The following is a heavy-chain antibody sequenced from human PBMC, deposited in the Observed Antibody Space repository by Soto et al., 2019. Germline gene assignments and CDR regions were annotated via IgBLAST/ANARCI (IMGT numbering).Heavy chain of an antibody. CDR2: IDTGGGGT. CDR1: GFTLSSCV. CDR3: AKGPEQLVHGVFDY. V-gene: IGHV3-23*01. Sequence: GGSLRLSCAASGFTLSSCVMTWVRQAPGKGLEWVSGIDTGGGGTYYADSVKGRFTISRDNSKNTLYLQTNSLRAEDTAVYYCAKGPEQLVHGVFDYWGQGTLVTVSS. J-gene: IGHJ4*02. D-gene: IGHD6-6*01.